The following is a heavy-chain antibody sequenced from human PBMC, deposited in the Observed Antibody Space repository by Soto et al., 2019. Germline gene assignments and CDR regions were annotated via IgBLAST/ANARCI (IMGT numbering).Heavy chain of an antibody. D-gene: IGHD4-17*01. CDR1: GFTFSRYA. J-gene: IGHJ4*02. CDR2: LYSGGGA. V-gene: IGHV3-66*01. CDR3: ASPKYGDYVPNDY. Sequence: PGGSLRLSCAASGFTFSRYAMSWVRQAPGKGLEWVSLLYSGGGAYYAGPVKGRFTISRDNSKNTLYLQMNSLRAEDTALYYCASPKYGDYVPNDYWGQGTLVTVSS.